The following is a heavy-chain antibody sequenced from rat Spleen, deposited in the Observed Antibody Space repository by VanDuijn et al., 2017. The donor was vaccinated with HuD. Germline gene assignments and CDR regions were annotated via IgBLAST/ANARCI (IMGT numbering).Heavy chain of an antibody. CDR2: INSAGSA. V-gene: IGHV3-3*01. J-gene: IGHJ4*01. CDR1: GYSITSNYR. D-gene: IGHD1-6*01. Sequence: EVQLQESGPGLVKPSQSLSLTCSVTGYSITSNYRWNWIRNFPGNKLEWMGYINSAGSANYNPTLKSQITITRSTSKNHFFLPLTPVITEETAAYSCARSTGILQTMDAWGQGASVTVSS. CDR3: ARSTGILQTMDA.